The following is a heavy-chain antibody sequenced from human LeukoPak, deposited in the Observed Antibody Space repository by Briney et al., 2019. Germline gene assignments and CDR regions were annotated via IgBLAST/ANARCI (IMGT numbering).Heavy chain of an antibody. CDR3: AREQTTGFDQ. CDR2: IYSSGST. J-gene: IGHJ4*02. D-gene: IGHD4-17*01. Sequence: SETLSLTRTVSGGPINNYFWSWIRQPAGKGLEWMGRIYSSGSTSYNPSLKNRLTISVDKTKNQVSLKLTSVTAADTAMYVCAREQTTGFDQWGQGTLVTVSS. CDR1: GGPINNYF. V-gene: IGHV4-4*07.